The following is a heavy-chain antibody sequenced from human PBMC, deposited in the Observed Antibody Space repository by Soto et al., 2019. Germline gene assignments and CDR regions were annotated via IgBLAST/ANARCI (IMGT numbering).Heavy chain of an antibody. D-gene: IGHD6-13*01. Sequence: AYRTLSLPCTVSASSIGSGGYYWSWIRQHPEKGPEWQGYIYSSRGTCYTPSLPWRAITSLDTSKNQFSLKLSSVTAADTAAYYCARERPAEAGRRCFDPWREGTLCTASS. J-gene: IGHJ5*01. CDR2: IYSSRGT. CDR3: ARERPAEAGRRCFDP. V-gene: IGHV4-31*03. CDR1: ASSIGSGGYY.